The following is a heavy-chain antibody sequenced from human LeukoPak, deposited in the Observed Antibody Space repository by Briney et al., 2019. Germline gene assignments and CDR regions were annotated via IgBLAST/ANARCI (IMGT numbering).Heavy chain of an antibody. CDR3: ARTYYYGSGGKLDH. CDR1: GFTFSSYS. CDR2: ISSSSSTI. Sequence: PGGSLRLSCAASGFTFSSYSMNWVRQAPGKGLEWVSYISSSSSTIYYADSVKGRFTISRDNAKNSLYLQMNSLRAEDTAVYYCARTYYYGSGGKLDHWGQGTLVTVSS. V-gene: IGHV3-48*01. J-gene: IGHJ4*02. D-gene: IGHD3-10*01.